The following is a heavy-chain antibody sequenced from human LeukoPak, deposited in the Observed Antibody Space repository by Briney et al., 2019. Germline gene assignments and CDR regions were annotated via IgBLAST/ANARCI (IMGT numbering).Heavy chain of an antibody. CDR2: IFYSGST. J-gene: IGHJ4*02. CDR3: ARRVVPAAYGY. Sequence: PSETLSLTCTVSGGSIIRYYWVWIRQPPGKGLEWIGSIFYSGSTYYNPSLKSRVTISVGTSKNQFSLKLSSVTAADTAVYYCARRVVPAAYGYWGQGTLVTVSS. V-gene: IGHV4-39*01. D-gene: IGHD2-2*01. CDR1: GGSIIRYY.